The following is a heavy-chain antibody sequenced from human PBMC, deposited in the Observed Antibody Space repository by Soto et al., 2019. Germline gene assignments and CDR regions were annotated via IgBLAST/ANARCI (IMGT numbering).Heavy chain of an antibody. CDR1: GGTFSSYA. V-gene: IGHV1-69*01. J-gene: IGHJ6*02. Sequence: QVQLVQSGAEVKKPGSSVKVSCKASGGTFSSYAISWVRQAPGQGLEWMGGIIPIFGTANYAQKFQGRVTITADESTSTAYMELSSLRSEDTAVYYCAILEYYYSSGSYYNPPGMDVWGQGTTVTVSS. CDR2: IIPIFGTA. CDR3: AILEYYYSSGSYYNPPGMDV. D-gene: IGHD3-10*01.